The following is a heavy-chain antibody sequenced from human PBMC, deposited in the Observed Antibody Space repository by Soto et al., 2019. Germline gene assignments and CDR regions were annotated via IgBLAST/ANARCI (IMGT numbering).Heavy chain of an antibody. CDR2: INPNSGGT. Sequence: ASVKVSCKASGYTFTGCYMHWVRQAPGQGLEWMGWINPNSGGTNFAQKFQGRVTMTRDTSISTAYMELSRLISDDTAVYYCARGYYYDSSGFNWFDPWGQGTLVTVSS. V-gene: IGHV1-2*02. J-gene: IGHJ5*02. D-gene: IGHD3-22*01. CDR3: ARGYYYDSSGFNWFDP. CDR1: GYTFTGCY.